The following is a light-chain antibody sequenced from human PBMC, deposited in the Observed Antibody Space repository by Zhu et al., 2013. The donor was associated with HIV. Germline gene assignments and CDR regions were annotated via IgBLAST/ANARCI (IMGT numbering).Light chain of an antibody. CDR1: QTVSYKH. Sequence: DIVLTQSPGTLSLSPGERATLSCRASQTVSYKHIAWYQQKPGQAPRLLIYGASTRATGIPARFSGSGSGTEFTLTISSLQSEDFAVYYCQQYNNWPPAYTFGQGTKLEIK. J-gene: IGKJ2*01. CDR3: QQYNNWPPAYT. V-gene: IGKV3-15*01. CDR2: GAS.